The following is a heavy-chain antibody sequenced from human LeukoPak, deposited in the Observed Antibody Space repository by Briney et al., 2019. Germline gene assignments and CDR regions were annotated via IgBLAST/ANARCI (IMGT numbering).Heavy chain of an antibody. Sequence: GGSLRLSCTASGSTFDDYTRHWVRQAPGKGLEWVSLINWDGGSTYYADSVKGRFTISRDNSKNSLYLQMNSLRTEDTALYYCAKDPNDSSGYEYFDYWGQGTLVTVSS. CDR1: GSTFDDYT. CDR2: INWDGGST. V-gene: IGHV3-43*01. J-gene: IGHJ4*02. CDR3: AKDPNDSSGYEYFDY. D-gene: IGHD3-22*01.